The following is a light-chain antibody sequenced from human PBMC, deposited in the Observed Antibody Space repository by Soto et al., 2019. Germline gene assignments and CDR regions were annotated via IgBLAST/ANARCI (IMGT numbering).Light chain of an antibody. CDR1: QDISTY. V-gene: IGKV1-27*01. Sequence: DIQMTQAPSSLSASVGDRVTITCRARQDISTYLAWYQQKPGKVPKLLISAAYTLQSAVPPRFSGSGSGTDFTLTISSLQPEDVATYYCQEYDNAPLTFGGGTKVEIK. CDR3: QEYDNAPLT. CDR2: AAY. J-gene: IGKJ4*01.